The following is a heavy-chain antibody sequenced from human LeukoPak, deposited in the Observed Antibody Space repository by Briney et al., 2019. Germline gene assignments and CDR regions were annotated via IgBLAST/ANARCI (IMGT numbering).Heavy chain of an antibody. CDR1: GGSVSSGSYY. CDR3: ASGHSGGYSHDAFDI. CDR2: IYYSGST. V-gene: IGHV4-61*01. D-gene: IGHD1-26*01. Sequence: SETLSLTCTVSGGSVSSGSYYWSWIRQPPGKGLEWIGYIYYSGSTNYNPSLKSRVTISVDTSENQFSLKLSSVTAADTAVYYCASGHSGGYSHDAFDIWGQGTMVAVSS. J-gene: IGHJ3*02.